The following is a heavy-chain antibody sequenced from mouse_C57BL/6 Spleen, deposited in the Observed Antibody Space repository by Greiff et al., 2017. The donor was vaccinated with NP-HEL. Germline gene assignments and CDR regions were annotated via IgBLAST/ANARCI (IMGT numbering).Heavy chain of an antibody. V-gene: IGHV3-6*01. Sequence: EVQLQESGPGLVKPSQSLSLTCSVTGYSITSGYYWNWIRQFPGNKLEWMGYISYDGSNNYNPSLKNRISITRDTSKNQFFLKLNSVTTEDTATYYCARGFTTVVATGAMDYWGQGTSVTVSS. J-gene: IGHJ4*01. CDR2: ISYDGSN. CDR3: ARGFTTVVATGAMDY. CDR1: GYSITSGYY. D-gene: IGHD1-1*01.